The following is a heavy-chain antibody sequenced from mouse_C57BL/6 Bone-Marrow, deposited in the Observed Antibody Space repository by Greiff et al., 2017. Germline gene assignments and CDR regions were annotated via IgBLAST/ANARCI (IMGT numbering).Heavy chain of an antibody. J-gene: IGHJ1*03. CDR3: ARDYGSSYWYFDV. D-gene: IGHD1-1*01. CDR2: IYPRDGST. Sequence: VQLQQSGPELVPPGASVKLSCKASGYTFTSSDINWVKQRPGPGLEWIGWIYPRDGSTKYNEKFKGQATFTVDTSSSTAYMVLHSLTSEDSAVYFCARDYGSSYWYFDVWGTGTTVTVSS. CDR1: GYTFTSSD. V-gene: IGHV1-85*01.